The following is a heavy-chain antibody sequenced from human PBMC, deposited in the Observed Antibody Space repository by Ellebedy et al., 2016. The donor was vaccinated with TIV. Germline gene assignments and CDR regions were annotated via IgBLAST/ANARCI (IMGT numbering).Heavy chain of an antibody. Sequence: ASVKVSCKASGYTFTSYGISWVRQAPGQGLEWMGWISAYNGNTNYAQKLQGRVTMTTDTSTSTAYMELRSLRSDDTAVYYCARDQEIQLWDPIFDYWGQGTLVTVSS. J-gene: IGHJ4*02. V-gene: IGHV1-18*01. CDR1: GYTFTSYG. D-gene: IGHD5-18*01. CDR2: ISAYNGNT. CDR3: ARDQEIQLWDPIFDY.